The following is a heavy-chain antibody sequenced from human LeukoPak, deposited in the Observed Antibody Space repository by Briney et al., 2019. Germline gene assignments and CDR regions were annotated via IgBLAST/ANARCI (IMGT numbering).Heavy chain of an antibody. CDR3: ARAPVTSCSGVLCYPFDY. J-gene: IGHJ4*02. CDR2: TSSSDAGT. CDR1: GFTFSNYA. Sequence: GESLRLSCAASGFTFSNYAMNWVRQAPVKGLEWVSATSSSDAGTYHADSVGGRFTISRDNSKNTLYLQMNSLRAEDAAVYYCARAPVTSCSGVLCYPFDYWGQGTLVTVSS. D-gene: IGHD2-15*01. V-gene: IGHV3-23*01.